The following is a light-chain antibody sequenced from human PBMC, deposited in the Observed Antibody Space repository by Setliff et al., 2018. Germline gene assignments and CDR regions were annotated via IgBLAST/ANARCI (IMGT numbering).Light chain of an antibody. CDR1: SSDVGGYNY. Sequence: QSALTQPASVSGSPGQSITISCTGTSSDVGGYNYVSWYQQHPGKAPKLMIYDVXXXXSGXXXXXXXXXXXXXXXXTIXXXXXEGEADYYCCSYTSSSTPYVFGTGTKVTVL. V-gene: IGLV2-14*01. CDR2: DVX. J-gene: IGLJ1*01. CDR3: CSYTSSSTPYV.